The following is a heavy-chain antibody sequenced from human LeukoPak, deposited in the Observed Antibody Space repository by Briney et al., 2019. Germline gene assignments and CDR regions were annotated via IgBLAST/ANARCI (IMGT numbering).Heavy chain of an antibody. Sequence: PGGSLRLSCVASGFTFSNNAMGWVRQAPGKGLEWVSVISSSGTGTYYADSVKGRFSISRDNSKNSLYLQMNSLRAEDTAVYYCARYVSVWVTTLEYWGQGTLVTVSS. V-gene: IGHV3-23*05. D-gene: IGHD2-21*02. CDR2: ISSSGTGT. CDR1: GFTFSNNA. J-gene: IGHJ4*02. CDR3: ARYVSVWVTTLEY.